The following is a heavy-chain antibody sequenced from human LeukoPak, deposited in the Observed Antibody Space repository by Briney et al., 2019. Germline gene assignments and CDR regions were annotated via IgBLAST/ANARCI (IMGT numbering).Heavy chain of an antibody. V-gene: IGHV4-34*01. CDR2: INHSGST. CDR3: ARGYIRGYSYGLNKYFDY. Sequence: SETLSLTCAVYGGSFSGYYWSWIRQPPGKGLEWIEEINHSGSTNYNPSLKSRVTISVDTSKNQFSLKLSSVTAADTAVYYCARGYIRGYSYGLNKYFDYWGQGTLVTVSS. D-gene: IGHD5-18*01. J-gene: IGHJ4*02. CDR1: GGSFSGYY.